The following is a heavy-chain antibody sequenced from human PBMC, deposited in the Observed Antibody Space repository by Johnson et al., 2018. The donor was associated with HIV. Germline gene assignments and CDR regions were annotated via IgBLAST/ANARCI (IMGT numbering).Heavy chain of an antibody. J-gene: IGHJ3*02. D-gene: IGHD3-3*01. V-gene: IGHV3-9*01. CDR3: AKSPMYYDSSGAFDI. CDR1: GFTFDDYA. Sequence: EVQLVESGGGLVQPGRSLRLSCAASGFTFDDYAMHWVRQAPGKGLEWVSGISWNSGSIGYADSVKGRFTISRDNAKNSLYLQMNSLRAEDTALYYCAKSPMYYDSSGAFDIWGQGTMGTVSS. CDR2: ISWNSGSI.